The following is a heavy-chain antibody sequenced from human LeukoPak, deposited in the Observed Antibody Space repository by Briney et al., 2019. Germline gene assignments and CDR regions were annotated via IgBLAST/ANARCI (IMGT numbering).Heavy chain of an antibody. V-gene: IGHV3-7*01. J-gene: IGHJ4*02. CDR1: GFPFSNYR. D-gene: IGHD3-22*01. CDR2: MKEDGGEI. Sequence: PGGSLRLSCAASGFPFSNYRMSWVRQAPGKGLEWVSNMKEDGGEINYVDSVKGRSTISRENAKNSLYLQMNSLRVDDTAVNYCARDRGYYTFEYWGEGTLVTVS. CDR3: ARDRGYYTFEY.